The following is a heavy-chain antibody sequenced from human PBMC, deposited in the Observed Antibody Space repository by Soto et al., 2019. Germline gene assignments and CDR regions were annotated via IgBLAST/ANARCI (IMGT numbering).Heavy chain of an antibody. CDR2: ISSSSSYI. Sequence: PGGSLRLSCAASGFTFSSYSMNWVRQAPGKGLEWVSSISSSSSYIYYADSVKGRFTISRDNAKNSLYLQMNSLRAEDTAVYYCAREGIAVAGGFDYWGQGTLVTVSS. D-gene: IGHD6-19*01. CDR3: AREGIAVAGGFDY. V-gene: IGHV3-21*01. CDR1: GFTFSSYS. J-gene: IGHJ4*02.